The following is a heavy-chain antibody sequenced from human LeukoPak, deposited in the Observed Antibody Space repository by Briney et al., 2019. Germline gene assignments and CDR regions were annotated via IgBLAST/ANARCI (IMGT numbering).Heavy chain of an antibody. CDR3: ASSGYGSHYYYYMDV. CDR1: GFTFSDYY. D-gene: IGHD3-10*01. J-gene: IGHJ6*03. CDR2: ISSSGSTI. V-gene: IGHV3-11*01. Sequence: GGSLRLSCAASGFTFSDYYMSWIRQAPGKGLEWVSYISSSGSTIYYADSVKGRFTISRDNAKNSLYQQMNSLRAEDTAVYYCASSGYGSHYYYYMDVWGKGTTVTVSS.